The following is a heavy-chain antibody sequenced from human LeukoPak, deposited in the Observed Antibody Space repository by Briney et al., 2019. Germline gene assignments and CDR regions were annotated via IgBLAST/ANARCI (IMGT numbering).Heavy chain of an antibody. CDR2: ISAYNGNT. V-gene: IGHV1-18*01. J-gene: IGHJ4*02. CDR3: ARVPIPPYSSSWYQPFDY. CDR1: GYTFTSYD. D-gene: IGHD6-13*01. Sequence: ASVKVSCKASGYTFTSYDISWVGQAPGQGLEWMGWISAYNGNTNYAQKLQGRVTMTTDTSTSTAYMELRSLRSDDSAVYFCARVPIPPYSSSWYQPFDYWGQGTLVTVSS.